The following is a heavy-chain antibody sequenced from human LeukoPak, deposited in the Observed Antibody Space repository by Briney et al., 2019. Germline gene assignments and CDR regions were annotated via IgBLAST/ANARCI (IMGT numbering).Heavy chain of an antibody. CDR1: GFTFSSYA. CDR3: AKDLGAIGSSYYDD. D-gene: IGHD6-13*01. V-gene: IGHV3-30*04. Sequence: GGSLRLSCAASGFTFSSYAMHWVRQAPGKGLEWVAVISYDGSNKYYADSVKGRFTISRGNSKNTLFLQMNRLRPEDTAVYYCAKDLGAIGSSYYDDWGQGTLVTVSS. CDR2: ISYDGSNK. J-gene: IGHJ4*02.